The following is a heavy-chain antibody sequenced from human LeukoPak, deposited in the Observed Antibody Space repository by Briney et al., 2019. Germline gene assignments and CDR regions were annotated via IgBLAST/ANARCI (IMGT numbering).Heavy chain of an antibody. CDR3: VRRSPRDCSTTSCYSSSWYFDY. J-gene: IGHJ4*02. D-gene: IGHD2-2*02. Sequence: GGSLRLSCSASGFTFSSYAMHWVRQTPGKGLEYVSAISIKGGSTYYTDSVKGRFTISRDNAKNTLYLQMSSLRAEDTAVYYCVRRSPRDCSTTSCYSSSWYFDYWGQGTLVTVSS. CDR2: ISIKGGST. V-gene: IGHV3-64D*06. CDR1: GFTFSSYA.